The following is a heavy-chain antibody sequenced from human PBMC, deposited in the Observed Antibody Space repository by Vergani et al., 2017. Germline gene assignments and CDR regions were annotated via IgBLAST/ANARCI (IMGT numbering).Heavy chain of an antibody. CDR1: GFTFSNAW. CDR2: IKSKTDGGTT. D-gene: IGHD2-15*01. J-gene: IGHJ1*01. V-gene: IGHV3-15*01. Sequence: EVQLLESGGGLVKPGGSLRLSCAASGFTFSNAWMSWVRQAPGKGLEWVGRIKSKTDGGTTDYAAPVKGRFTISRDDSKNTLYLQMNSLKTEDTAVYYCTIIPYCSGGSCYSAEYFQHWGQGTLVTVSS. CDR3: TIIPYCSGGSCYSAEYFQH.